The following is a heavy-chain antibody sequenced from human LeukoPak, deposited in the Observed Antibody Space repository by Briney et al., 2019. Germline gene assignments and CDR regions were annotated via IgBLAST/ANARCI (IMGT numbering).Heavy chain of an antibody. D-gene: IGHD1-26*01. Sequence: PSETLSLTCALSGASISGSGYYWGWIRQPPGKGLEWIGNIYYSGSTYYNASLQSRVTISIDTSKNQFSLRLNSVTAADTAMYYCAKSGGYGLIDYWGQGTLVTVSS. CDR2: IYYSGST. J-gene: IGHJ4*02. CDR1: GASISGSGYY. CDR3: AKSGGYGLIDY. V-gene: IGHV4-39*01.